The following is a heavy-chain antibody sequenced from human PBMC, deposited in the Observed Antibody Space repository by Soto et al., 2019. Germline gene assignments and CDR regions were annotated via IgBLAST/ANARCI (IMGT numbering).Heavy chain of an antibody. D-gene: IGHD3-22*01. V-gene: IGHV4-34*01. CDR1: GGSFSAYY. Sequence: SETLSLTCAVYGGSFSAYYWSWIRQPPGKGLEWIGEINHSGGTSYNPSLKSRVTISVDTSKSQFSLKLTSVTAADRAVYYCARGSVDTVDSSGLYEYWGQGTPVTVSS. J-gene: IGHJ4*02. CDR3: ARGSVDTVDSSGLYEY. CDR2: INHSGGT.